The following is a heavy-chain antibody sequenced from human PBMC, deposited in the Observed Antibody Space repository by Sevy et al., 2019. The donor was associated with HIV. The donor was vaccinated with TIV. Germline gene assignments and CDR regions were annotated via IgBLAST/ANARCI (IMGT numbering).Heavy chain of an antibody. J-gene: IGHJ4*02. CDR2: FDPEDGET. D-gene: IGHD3-22*01. CDR3: ATAREYYQDSSGYLDF. CDR1: GYTLTGLS. Sequence: ASVKVSCKVSGYTLTGLSMHWVRQAPGKGLEWMGRFDPEDGETIYAQNFQGRVTRTEDTSRDTAYMELSSLRYEDTAVYYCATAREYYQDSSGYLDFWGQGTLVTVSS. V-gene: IGHV1-24*01.